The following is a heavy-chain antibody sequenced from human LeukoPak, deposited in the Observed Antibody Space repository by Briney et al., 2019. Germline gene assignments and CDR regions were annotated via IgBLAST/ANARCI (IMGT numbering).Heavy chain of an antibody. Sequence: SETLSLTCTVSGGSISSGGYYWSWIRQHPGKGLEWIGYIYYSGSTYYNPSLKSRVTISVDTSKNQFSLKLSSVTAADTAVYYCAREGLDGDNDYWGQGTLVTVSS. CDR2: IYYSGST. J-gene: IGHJ4*02. CDR1: GGSISSGGYY. V-gene: IGHV4-31*03. D-gene: IGHD4-17*01. CDR3: AREGLDGDNDY.